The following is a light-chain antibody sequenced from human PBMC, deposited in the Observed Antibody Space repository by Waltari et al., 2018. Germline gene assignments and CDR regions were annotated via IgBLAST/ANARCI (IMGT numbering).Light chain of an antibody. J-gene: IGKJ5*01. CDR2: DAS. Sequence: ELVLTQSPATLSLSPGESATLSCRASQSVSSYLAWYQQKPGQAPRLLIYDASNRATGIPARFSGSGSGTDFTLTISSLEPEDFAVYYCQQRSNWLSITFGQGTRLEIK. CDR3: QQRSNWLSIT. CDR1: QSVSSY. V-gene: IGKV3-11*01.